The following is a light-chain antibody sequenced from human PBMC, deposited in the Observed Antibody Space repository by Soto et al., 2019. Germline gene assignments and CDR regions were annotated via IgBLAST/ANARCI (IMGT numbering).Light chain of an antibody. CDR2: DAS. CDR1: QSIGSW. CDR3: QQYNSYWWT. Sequence: DIQMTQSPSILSASVGDRVTITCRASQSIGSWLAWYQQKPGKAPKLLIYDASSLESGVPSRFSGSGSGTEFTLTISSLQPDDFATYYCQQYNSYWWTFGQGTKVDIK. J-gene: IGKJ1*01. V-gene: IGKV1-5*01.